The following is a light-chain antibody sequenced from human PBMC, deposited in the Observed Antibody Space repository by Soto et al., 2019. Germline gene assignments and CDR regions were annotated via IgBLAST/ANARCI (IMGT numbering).Light chain of an antibody. Sequence: QSVLTQPPSESGAPGQRVTISCAGTSSNIGAGYGVHWYQQLPGRAPKLLIHNYVNRPSGVPDRFSGSKSGTSASLAITGLQGDDEGDYYCQSYDSHLSGSLFGGGTKLTVL. CDR3: QSYDSHLSGSL. J-gene: IGLJ2*01. V-gene: IGLV1-40*01. CDR2: NYV. CDR1: SSNIGAGYG.